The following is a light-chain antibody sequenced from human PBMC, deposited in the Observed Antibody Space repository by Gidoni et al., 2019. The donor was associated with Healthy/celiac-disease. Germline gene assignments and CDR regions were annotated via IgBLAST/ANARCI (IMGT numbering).Light chain of an antibody. J-gene: IGLJ2*01. CDR1: SLRSYY. CDR3: NSRDSSGNHVV. V-gene: IGLV3-19*01. CDR2: GKN. Sequence: SSELTQDPDVSVALGQTVRITCQGDSLRSYYASWYQQKPGQAPVLVIHGKNNRPSGIPDRFSGSSSGNTASLTITGAQAEDEADYYCNSRDSSGNHVVFGGGTKLTVL.